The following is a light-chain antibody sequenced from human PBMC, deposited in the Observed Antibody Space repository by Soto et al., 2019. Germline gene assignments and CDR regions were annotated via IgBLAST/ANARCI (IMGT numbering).Light chain of an antibody. CDR1: RSNIGGGYD. Sequence: QSFLTQPPSVSLTPGQRVSISCSGSRSNIGGGYDVHWYLQLPGTAPKLRINGKDNRPSGVPDRYSVSRSGTSASLAITGLQAEDEAVYYCQCYDNSLGANVLFGGGTKVTVL. CDR2: GKD. CDR3: QCYDNSLGANVL. J-gene: IGLJ2*01. V-gene: IGLV1-40*01.